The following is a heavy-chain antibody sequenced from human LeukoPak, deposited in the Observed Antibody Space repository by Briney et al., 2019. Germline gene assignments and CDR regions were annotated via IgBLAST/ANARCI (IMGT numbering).Heavy chain of an antibody. Sequence: GASVKVSCKASGYTFTTYYIHWVRQTPGQGLEWMGIINPRGGSTSYAQKLQGRVTMTRDTSTSTVYMELSSLRSEDTAVYYCARGDYTSSSKIDYWGQGTLVTVSS. V-gene: IGHV1-46*01. CDR3: ARGDYTSSSKIDY. D-gene: IGHD6-6*01. CDR1: GYTFTTYY. CDR2: INPRGGST. J-gene: IGHJ4*02.